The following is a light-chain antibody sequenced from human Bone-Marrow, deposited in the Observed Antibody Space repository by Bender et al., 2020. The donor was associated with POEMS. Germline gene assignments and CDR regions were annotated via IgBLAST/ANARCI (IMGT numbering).Light chain of an antibody. V-gene: IGLV3-10*01. CDR3: YSTDGTDKLYV. Sequence: SYELTQPPSVSVSPGQTAILTCSGDALSKTYSYWYQQKSGQAPVLVIYEDKKRPSEIPERFAASSSGTMATLTIRGAQVEDEADYYCYSTDGTDKLYVFGSGTKGTVL. J-gene: IGLJ1*01. CDR2: EDK. CDR1: ALSKTY.